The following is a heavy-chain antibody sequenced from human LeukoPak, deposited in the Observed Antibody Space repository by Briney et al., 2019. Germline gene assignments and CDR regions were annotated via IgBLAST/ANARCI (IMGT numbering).Heavy chain of an antibody. CDR1: GYTLTELS. J-gene: IGHJ3*02. V-gene: IGHV1-24*01. CDR3: ATPNNYYDSSGWSFGAFDI. D-gene: IGHD3-22*01. CDR2: FDPEDGET. Sequence: ASVKVSCKVSGYTLTELSMHWVRQAPGKGLEWMGGFDPEDGETIYAQKFQGRVTMTEDTSTDTAYMELSSLRSEDTAVYYCATPNNYYDSSGWSFGAFDIWGQGTMVTVSS.